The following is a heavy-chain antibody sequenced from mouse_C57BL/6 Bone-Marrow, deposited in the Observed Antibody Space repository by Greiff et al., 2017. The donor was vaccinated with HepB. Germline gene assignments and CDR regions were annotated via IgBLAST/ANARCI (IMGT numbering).Heavy chain of an antibody. CDR2: IDPNSGGT. Sequence: QVQLQQPGAELVKPGASVKLSCKASGYTFTSYWMHWVKQRPGRGLEWIGRIDPNSGGTKYNAKFKSKATLPVDKPSSTAYMQLSSLTSEDSAVYYCARWRDGYCLYWYFDGWGTGTTVTVAS. J-gene: IGHJ1*03. D-gene: IGHD2-3*01. CDR1: GYTFTSYW. CDR3: ARWRDGYCLYWYFDG. V-gene: IGHV1-72*01.